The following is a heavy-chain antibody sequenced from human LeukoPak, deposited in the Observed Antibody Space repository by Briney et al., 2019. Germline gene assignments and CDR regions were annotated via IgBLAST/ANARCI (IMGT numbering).Heavy chain of an antibody. CDR2: IKNEGLDT. CDR1: GFTFSNYY. J-gene: IGHJ6*03. Sequence: GGSLRLSCVGSGFTFSNYYMYWVRQAPGKGLVWVSRIKNEGLDTIYADSVKGRFTISRDNAKSTVYLQMNSLRAEDTAVYYCATGGYGHNMHVWVEGTTLTVSS. D-gene: IGHD3-10*01. CDR3: ATGGYGHNMHV. V-gene: IGHV3-74*01.